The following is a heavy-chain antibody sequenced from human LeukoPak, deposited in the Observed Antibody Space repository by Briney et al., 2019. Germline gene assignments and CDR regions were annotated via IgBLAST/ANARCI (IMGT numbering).Heavy chain of an antibody. Sequence: GGSLRLSCAASGFTFSSYSMNWVRQAPGKGLEWVSYISSSSSTIYYADSVKGRFTISRDNVKNSLYLQMNSLRDEDTAVYYCARGYIAVAGTNWFDPWGQGTLVTVSS. CDR1: GFTFSSYS. CDR2: ISSSSSTI. J-gene: IGHJ5*02. D-gene: IGHD6-19*01. CDR3: ARGYIAVAGTNWFDP. V-gene: IGHV3-48*02.